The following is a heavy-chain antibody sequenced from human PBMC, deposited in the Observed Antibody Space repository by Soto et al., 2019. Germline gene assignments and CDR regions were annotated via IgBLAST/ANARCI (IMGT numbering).Heavy chain of an antibody. Sequence: EVQLLESGGGLVQPGGSLRLSCAASGFNFDNYAMSWVRQAPGKGLEWVSTVSVSGGSTHYADSVRGRFTISRDNSKKTVFLQMNSLRADDTAIYYCAKGLYYYDRSGYRVFDHWGQGTLVTVSS. CDR1: GFNFDNYA. J-gene: IGHJ4*02. CDR2: VSVSGGST. CDR3: AKGLYYYDRSGYRVFDH. D-gene: IGHD3-22*01. V-gene: IGHV3-23*01.